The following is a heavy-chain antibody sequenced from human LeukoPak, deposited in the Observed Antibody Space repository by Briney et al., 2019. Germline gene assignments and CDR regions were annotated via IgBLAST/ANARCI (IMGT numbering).Heavy chain of an antibody. CDR3: ARDTTAAV. CDR2: IYSSGTT. Sequence: SETLSLTCTVSGASFSSYYWTWIRQPRGKGLEWIGNIYSSGTTIYNPSLKSRVTISVDTSKNQFSLKVTSVTAADTAVYYCARDTTAAVWGQGTLVTVSS. J-gene: IGHJ4*02. V-gene: IGHV4-59*01. D-gene: IGHD4-17*01. CDR1: GASFSSYY.